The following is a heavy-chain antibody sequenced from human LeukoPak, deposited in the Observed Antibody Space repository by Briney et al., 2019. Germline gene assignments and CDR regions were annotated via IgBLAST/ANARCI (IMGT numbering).Heavy chain of an antibody. CDR3: ASSPYYDILTGYYAPHYYGMDV. Sequence: GGSLRLSCAASGFTFSSYAMHWVRQAPGKGLEWVAVISYDGSNKYYADSVKGRFTISRDNAKNSLYLQMNSLRAEDTAVYYCASSPYYDILTGYYAPHYYGMDVWGQGTTVTVSS. J-gene: IGHJ6*02. V-gene: IGHV3-30-3*01. CDR2: ISYDGSNK. D-gene: IGHD3-9*01. CDR1: GFTFSSYA.